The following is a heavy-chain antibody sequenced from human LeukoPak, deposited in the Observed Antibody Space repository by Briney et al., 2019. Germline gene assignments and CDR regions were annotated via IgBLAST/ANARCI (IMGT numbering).Heavy chain of an antibody. CDR1: GYTFTTYD. D-gene: IGHD4-17*01. V-gene: IGHV1-8*02. CDR2: IDPKSGNT. J-gene: IGHJ6*03. CDR3: ARGLSMTTVYDYMDV. Sequence: ASVKVSCKASGYTFTTYDINWVRQAHGQGLEWMGWIDPKSGNTGYAQKFQGRVTMTTDTSTSTAYMELRSLRSDDTAVYYCARGLSMTTVYDYMDVWGKGTTVTVSS.